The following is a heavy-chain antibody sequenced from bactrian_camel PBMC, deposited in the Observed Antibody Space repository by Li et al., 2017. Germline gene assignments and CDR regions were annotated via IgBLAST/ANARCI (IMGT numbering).Heavy chain of an antibody. CDR1: GFNFGSKG. CDR3: ATDEWGSKY. CDR2: IDGRGTST. D-gene: IGHD5*01. V-gene: IGHV3S40*01. J-gene: IGHJ4*01. Sequence: VQLVESGGGSVQPGGSLRLSCAASGFNFGSKGMSWHRQAPGKGLEWLSTIDGRGTSTIYADSVRGRFTISRDNAKSTVYLQMNSLRFEDTALYYCATDEWGSKYWGQGTQVTVS.